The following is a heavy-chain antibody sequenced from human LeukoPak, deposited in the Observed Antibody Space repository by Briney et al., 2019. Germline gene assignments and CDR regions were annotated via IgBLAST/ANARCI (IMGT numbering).Heavy chain of an antibody. J-gene: IGHJ4*02. Sequence: ASVKVSCKASGYTFTSYDINWVRQATGQGLEWMGWLNPNSGHTAYAQNFQGRVTMTRNTSTNTAYMGLSSLRSEDTAVYYCARAYVWGTYRPPGFWGQGTLVTVSS. D-gene: IGHD3-16*02. CDR1: GYTFTSYD. V-gene: IGHV1-8*01. CDR3: ARAYVWGTYRPPGF. CDR2: LNPNSGHT.